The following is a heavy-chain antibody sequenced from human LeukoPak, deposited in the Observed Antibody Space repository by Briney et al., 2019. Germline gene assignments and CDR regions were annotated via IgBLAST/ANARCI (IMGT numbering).Heavy chain of an antibody. CDR2: ISSSSSYI. Sequence: PGGSLRLSCAASGFTFSSYSMNWVRQAPGKGLEGVSSISSSSSYIYYADSVKGRFTISRDNAKNSLYLQMNSLRAEDTAVYYCAHCSSTSCPFDYWGQGTLVTVSS. D-gene: IGHD2-2*01. CDR3: AHCSSTSCPFDY. J-gene: IGHJ4*02. V-gene: IGHV3-21*01. CDR1: GFTFSSYS.